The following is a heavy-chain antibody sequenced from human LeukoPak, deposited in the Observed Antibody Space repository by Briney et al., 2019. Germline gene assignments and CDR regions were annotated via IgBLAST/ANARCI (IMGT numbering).Heavy chain of an antibody. J-gene: IGHJ4*02. Sequence: GGSLRLSCAASGFTFSSYWMHWVRQAPGKGLVCVSRINSDGSSTSYADSVKGRFTISRDNAKNTLYLQMNSLRAEDTAVYYCARARMFSFDYWGQGTLVTVSS. V-gene: IGHV3-74*01. D-gene: IGHD3-10*02. CDR1: GFTFSSYW. CDR2: INSDGSST. CDR3: ARARMFSFDY.